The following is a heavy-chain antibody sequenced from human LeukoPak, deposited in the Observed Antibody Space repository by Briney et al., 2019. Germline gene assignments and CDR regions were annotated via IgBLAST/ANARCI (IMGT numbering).Heavy chain of an antibody. CDR2: ISGSGDNT. CDR3: AKDRSGTVAGNKAGFDS. Sequence: PGGSLRLSCAASGSFFSSYAMSWVRQAPGKGLEWVSGISGSGDNTYYGDSVKGRFTISRDNSKNTLYLQMNSLRAEDTAVYFCAKDRSGTVAGNKAGFDSWGQGTLVSGSS. D-gene: IGHD6-19*01. CDR1: GSFFSSYA. V-gene: IGHV3-23*01. J-gene: IGHJ4*02.